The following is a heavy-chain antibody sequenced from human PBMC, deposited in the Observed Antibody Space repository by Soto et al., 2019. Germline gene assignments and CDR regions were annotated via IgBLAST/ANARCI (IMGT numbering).Heavy chain of an antibody. V-gene: IGHV2-5*02. D-gene: IGHD3-22*01. Sequence: QITLKESGPTLVKPTQTLTLTCTFSGFSLSTSGVGVGWIRQPPGKALEWLALIYWDDDKRYSPSLKSRLTITXXTXKXXLVLTMTNMDPVDTATYYCALHRGFITRDEYYFDYWGQGTLVTVSS. J-gene: IGHJ4*02. CDR1: GFSLSTSGVG. CDR2: IYWDDDK. CDR3: ALHRGFITRDEYYFDY.